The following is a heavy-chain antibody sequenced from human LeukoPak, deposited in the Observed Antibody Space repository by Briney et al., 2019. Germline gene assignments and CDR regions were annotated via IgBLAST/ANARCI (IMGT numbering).Heavy chain of an antibody. D-gene: IGHD6-13*01. CDR3: AGSRYYYYYMDV. CDR1: GGSISSYY. V-gene: IGHV4-59*12. J-gene: IGHJ6*03. CDR2: IYYSGST. Sequence: NPSETLSLTCTVSGGSISSYYWSWIRQPPGKGLEWIGYIYYSGSTNYNPSLKSRVTISVDTSKNQFSLKLSSVTAADTAVYYCAGSRYYYYYMDVWGKGTTVTVSS.